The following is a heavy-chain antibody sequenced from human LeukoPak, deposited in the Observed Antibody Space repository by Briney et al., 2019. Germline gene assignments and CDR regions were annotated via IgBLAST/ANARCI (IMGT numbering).Heavy chain of an antibody. V-gene: IGHV1-46*01. CDR2: INPSGGST. CDR1: GYTFTSYY. CDR3: AILYSRAGYYFDY. Sequence: ASVKVSCKASGYTFTSYYMHWVRQAPGQGLEWMGIINPSGGSTSYAQKFQGRVTMTRDMSTSTVYMELSSLRSDDTAVYYCAILYSRAGYYFDYWGQGTLVTVSS. J-gene: IGHJ4*02. D-gene: IGHD6-13*01.